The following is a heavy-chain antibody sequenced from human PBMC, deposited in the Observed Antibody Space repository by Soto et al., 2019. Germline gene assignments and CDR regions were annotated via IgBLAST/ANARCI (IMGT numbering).Heavy chain of an antibody. D-gene: IGHD2-2*01. J-gene: IGHJ6*02. Sequence: PGESLKISCQSSGSPFSTYWVAWVRQTPGKALEWMGLIYPDDSDTRYNPSFRGQVTISAEKSTSTVCLHWRSLKASDTATYYCARQRRDASDGCFLCPMDVWGQGTTVTVSS. V-gene: IGHV5-51*01. CDR2: IYPDDSDT. CDR1: GSPFSTYW. CDR3: ARQRRDASDGCFLCPMDV.